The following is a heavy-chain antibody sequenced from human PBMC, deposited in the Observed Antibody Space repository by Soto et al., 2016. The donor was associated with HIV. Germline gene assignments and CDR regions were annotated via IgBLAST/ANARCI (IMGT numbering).Heavy chain of an antibody. Sequence: QLQLQESGPGLVRPSETLSLTCTVSGGSISTYYWSWIRQTPGKGLEWIGDIYYSGSTNYNYSLRSRVTISVDTSNNQFSLKLSSVTAADTAVYYCARRNMVAAVYWYLISWGRGTLVTVSS. CDR1: GGSISTYY. D-gene: IGHD2-15*01. CDR3: ARRNMVAAVYWYLIS. CDR2: IYYSGST. J-gene: IGHJ2*01. V-gene: IGHV4-59*01.